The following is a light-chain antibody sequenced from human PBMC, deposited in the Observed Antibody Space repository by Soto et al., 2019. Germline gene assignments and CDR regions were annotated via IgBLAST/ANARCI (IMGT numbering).Light chain of an antibody. V-gene: IGLV3-25*03. J-gene: IGLJ2*01. CDR3: QSVDSSGTYVV. CDR2: KDT. Sequence: SYELTQPPSVSVSPGQTARITCSGDALPKQYAYWYHQKPGQAPVLVIYKDTERPSRIPERISGSSSGTTVTLTISGVQAEDEADYYCQSVDSSGTYVVFGGGTKLTVL. CDR1: ALPKQY.